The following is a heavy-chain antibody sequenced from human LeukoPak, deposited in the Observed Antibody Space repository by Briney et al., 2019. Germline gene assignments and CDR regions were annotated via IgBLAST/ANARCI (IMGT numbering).Heavy chain of an antibody. J-gene: IGHJ6*04. CDR3: ARGRLEGYYYGMDV. CDR1: GGSVSSGDYY. V-gene: IGHV4-30-4*01. Sequence: SETLSLTCTVSGGSVSSGDYYWSWIRQPPGKGLEWIGYIYYRGSTYYNPSLKSRVTISVDTSKNQFSLKLSSVTAADTAVYYCARGRLEGYYYGMDVWGKGTTVTVSS. D-gene: IGHD6-25*01. CDR2: IYYRGST.